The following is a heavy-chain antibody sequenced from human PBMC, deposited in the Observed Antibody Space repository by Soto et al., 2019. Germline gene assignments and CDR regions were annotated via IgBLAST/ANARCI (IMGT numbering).Heavy chain of an antibody. CDR3: ARGRVEVAGTWNY. Sequence: GGSLRLSCAASGFTFSSYAMGWVRQAPGKGLESVSAISGSGGSTKYADSVKGRFTISRDNSKNTLYLQMNSLRAEDTAVYYCARGRVEVAGTWNYWGQGTLVTVSS. CDR2: ISGSGGST. J-gene: IGHJ4*02. D-gene: IGHD6-19*01. V-gene: IGHV3-23*01. CDR1: GFTFSSYA.